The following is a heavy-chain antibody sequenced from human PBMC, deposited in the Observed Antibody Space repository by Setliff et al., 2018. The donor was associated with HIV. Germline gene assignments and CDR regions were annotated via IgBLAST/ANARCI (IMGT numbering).Heavy chain of an antibody. Sequence: SETLSLTCSVSGVSINRTDHYWGWIRQSPGKSLEWIVSVSQSGSTYYNPSLKSRITISVDRSKNLFSLKLISVTAADQGVYYCARVPVAGANWFDPWGLGTLVTVSS. CDR2: VSQSGST. CDR3: ARVPVAGANWFDP. CDR1: GVSINRTDHY. V-gene: IGHV4-39*01. D-gene: IGHD2-21*01. J-gene: IGHJ5*02.